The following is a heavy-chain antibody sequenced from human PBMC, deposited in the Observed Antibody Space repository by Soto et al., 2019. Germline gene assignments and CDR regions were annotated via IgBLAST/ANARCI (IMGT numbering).Heavy chain of an antibody. CDR1: GDSISSYY. CDR2: IHYTGNT. Sequence: QVQLQESGPGLVKPSETLSLTCTVSGDSISSYYWSWIRQPPGKGLEWIGYIHYTGNTNHNPSLICRVTISVDTSKNQFSLKLSAVTAADTAVYYCARDRTSVNWYFDLWGRGTLVSVSS. J-gene: IGHJ2*01. V-gene: IGHV4-59*01. D-gene: IGHD2-2*01. CDR3: ARDRTSVNWYFDL.